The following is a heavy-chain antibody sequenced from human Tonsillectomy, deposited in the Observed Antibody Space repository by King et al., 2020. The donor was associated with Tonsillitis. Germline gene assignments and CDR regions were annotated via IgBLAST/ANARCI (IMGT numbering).Heavy chain of an antibody. CDR3: ARVPSPIFGVVFTPPTNFDN. V-gene: IGHV4-34*01. J-gene: IGHJ4*02. Sequence: VQLQQWGAGLLKPSETLSLTCAVSGGSFSAHSWSWIRQPPGKGLEWIGEINHSGTTYYNPSLKSRATISVDTSNNQFSLKLSSVTAADTAVYYCARVPSPIFGVVFTPPTNFDNWGQGTLVSVS. CDR1: GGSFSAHS. CDR2: INHSGTT. D-gene: IGHD3-3*02.